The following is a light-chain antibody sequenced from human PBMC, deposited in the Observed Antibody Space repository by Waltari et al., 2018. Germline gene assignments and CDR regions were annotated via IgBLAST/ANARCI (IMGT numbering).Light chain of an antibody. CDR1: SRDVGGYTL. J-gene: IGLJ3*02. Sequence: QPALTQPASVSGSPGQPTPTSCTGTSRDVGGYTLFSWHQQPPGKAPKLIIYEVSNRPSGVSNRFSGSKSGNTASLTISGLQAEDEADYYCTSYITTRGDWVFGGGTKLTVL. V-gene: IGLV2-14*01. CDR2: EVS. CDR3: TSYITTRGDWV.